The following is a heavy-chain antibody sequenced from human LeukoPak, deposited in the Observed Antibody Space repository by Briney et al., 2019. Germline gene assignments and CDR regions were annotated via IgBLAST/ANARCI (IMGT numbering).Heavy chain of an antibody. CDR2: IYSGGST. D-gene: IGHD3-10*01. J-gene: IGHJ4*02. V-gene: IGHV3-66*01. Sequence: PGGSLRLSCAASGFTVSSNYMSWVRQAPGKGLEWVSVIYSGGSTYYADSVKGRFTISRDNSKNTLYLQMNSLRAEDTAVYYCARVMVRGVIWVTAGYYFDYWGQGTLVTVSS. CDR3: ARVMVRGVIWVTAGYYFDY. CDR1: GFTVSSNY.